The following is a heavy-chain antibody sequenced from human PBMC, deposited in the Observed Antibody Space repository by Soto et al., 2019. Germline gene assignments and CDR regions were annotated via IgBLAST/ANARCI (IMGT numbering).Heavy chain of an antibody. CDR3: ERSIWCGELLPTAFDY. J-gene: IGHJ4*02. D-gene: IGHD3-10*01. Sequence: QVQLVQSGAEVKKPGSSVKVSCKASGGTFSSYAISWVRQAPGQGLEWMGGIIPIFGTANYAQKFQGRVTITADESTSTADMELSSLRCEDTAVYYCERSIWCGELLPTAFDYWDQGPLVTVSS. CDR2: IIPIFGTA. CDR1: GGTFSSYA. V-gene: IGHV1-69*01.